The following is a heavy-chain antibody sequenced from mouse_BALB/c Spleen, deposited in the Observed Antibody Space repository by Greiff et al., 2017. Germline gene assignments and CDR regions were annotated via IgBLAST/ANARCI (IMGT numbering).Heavy chain of an antibody. CDR2: IYPGDGDT. V-gene: IGHV1-87*01. D-gene: IGHD1-1*01. CDR3: ARCGSSPAY. Sequence: VKLQESGAELARPGASVKLSCKASGYTFTSYWMQWVKQRPGQGLEWIGAIYPGDGDTRYTQKFKGKATLTADKSSSTAYMQLSSLASEDSAVYYCARCGSSPAYWGQGTLVTVSA. CDR1: GYTFTSYW. J-gene: IGHJ3*01.